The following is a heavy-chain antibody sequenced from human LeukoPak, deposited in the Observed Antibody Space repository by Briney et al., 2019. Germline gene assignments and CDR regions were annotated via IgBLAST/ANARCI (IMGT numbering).Heavy chain of an antibody. V-gene: IGHV4-4*02. J-gene: IGHJ5*02. CDR1: GASVSRNW. Sequence: SGTLSLTCTVSGASVSRNWWSWVRQPPGKGLEWIGEIHHSGGTNYNPSLKSRVTMSLDNSNSHFSLKLSSVTAADTAVYYCASFTAAQGTDPFDPWGQGTLVTVSS. D-gene: IGHD2-2*01. CDR3: ASFTAAQGTDPFDP. CDR2: IHHSGGT.